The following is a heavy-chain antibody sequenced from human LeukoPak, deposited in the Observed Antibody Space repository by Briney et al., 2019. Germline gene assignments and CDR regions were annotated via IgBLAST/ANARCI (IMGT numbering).Heavy chain of an antibody. D-gene: IGHD6-6*01. Sequence: QTGGSLRLSCAASGFTFSSYAMSWVRQPPGKGLEWVSSFGAGTYYADSVKGRFTISRDNSKNTLYLQMNSLRAEDTAVYYCARGKDIATPRGGFDIWGQGTMVTVSS. CDR3: ARGKDIATPRGGFDI. V-gene: IGHV3-66*01. CDR2: FGAGT. CDR1: GFTFSSYA. J-gene: IGHJ3*02.